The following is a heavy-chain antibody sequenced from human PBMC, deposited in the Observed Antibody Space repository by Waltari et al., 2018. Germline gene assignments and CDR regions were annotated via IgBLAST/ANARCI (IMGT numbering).Heavy chain of an antibody. J-gene: IGHJ2*01. V-gene: IGHV4-34*01. CDR1: GGSLGGFY. Sequence: QVQLQQWGAGLLKPSETLSLTCAVAGGSLGGFYWSWLRQSPGKGRELIGEINHDGTTNYNPSLKSRVTVSVDTSKKQFSLNLSSVTAADTGVYYCALDDDILTGPTSNWYFDIWGRGTLVTVSS. CDR3: ALDDDILTGPTSNWYFDI. CDR2: INHDGTT. D-gene: IGHD3-9*01.